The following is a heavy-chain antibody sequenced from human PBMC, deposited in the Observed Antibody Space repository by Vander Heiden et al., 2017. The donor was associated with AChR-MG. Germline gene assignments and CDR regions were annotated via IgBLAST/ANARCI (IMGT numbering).Heavy chain of an antibody. Sequence: QVQLVQSGAEVKKPGSSVKVSCKASGGTFSSYAISWVRQGPGQGLEWMGVIIPIFGTANYAQKFQGRVTITADKSTSTAYMELSSLRSEDTAVYYCAREPHFGLYYYGMDVWGQGTTVTVSS. CDR3: AREPHFGLYYYGMDV. V-gene: IGHV1-69*06. CDR2: IIPIFGTA. CDR1: GGTFSSYA. D-gene: IGHD3-3*01. J-gene: IGHJ6*02.